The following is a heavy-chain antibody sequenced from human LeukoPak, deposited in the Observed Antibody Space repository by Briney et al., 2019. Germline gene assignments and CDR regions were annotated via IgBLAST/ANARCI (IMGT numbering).Heavy chain of an antibody. CDR1: GGTLSSYA. J-gene: IGHJ4*02. D-gene: IGHD4-17*01. Sequence: SVKVSCKASGGTLSSYAISWVRQAPGQGLEWMGRIIPILGITNYAQKFQGRVTITADTSTSTAYMELSSLRSEDTAVYYCGSPMTRNYGDYGIAYWGKGTLVTVSS. CDR2: IIPILGIT. V-gene: IGHV1-69*04. CDR3: GSPMTRNYGDYGIAY.